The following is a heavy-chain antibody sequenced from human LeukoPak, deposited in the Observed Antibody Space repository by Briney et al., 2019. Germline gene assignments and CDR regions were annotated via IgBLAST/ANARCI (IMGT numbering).Heavy chain of an antibody. Sequence: SGPTLVNPTQTLTLTCTFSGFSLSTSGVGVGWIRQPPGKALEWLALIYWNDDKHYSPSLKTRLTITKDTSKNQVVFTMTNMDPVDTATYYCAHRGSGSYYRTWGQGTLVTVSS. CDR1: GFSLSTSGVG. CDR3: AHRGSGSYYRT. J-gene: IGHJ5*02. CDR2: IYWNDDK. V-gene: IGHV2-5*01. D-gene: IGHD1-26*01.